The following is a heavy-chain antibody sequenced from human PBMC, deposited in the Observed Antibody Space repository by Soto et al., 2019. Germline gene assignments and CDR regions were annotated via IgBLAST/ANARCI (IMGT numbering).Heavy chain of an antibody. D-gene: IGHD3-10*01. V-gene: IGHV4-61*08. J-gene: IGHJ4*02. Sequence: SETLSLTCTVSGGSISSCGYYWSWNRQHPGKGLEWIGYIYYSGSTNYNPSLKSRVTISVDTSKNQFSLKLNSMTAADTAVYYCARHNYGSGSTYFDYWGQGTLVTVS. CDR2: IYYSGST. CDR1: GGSISSCGYY. CDR3: ARHNYGSGSTYFDY.